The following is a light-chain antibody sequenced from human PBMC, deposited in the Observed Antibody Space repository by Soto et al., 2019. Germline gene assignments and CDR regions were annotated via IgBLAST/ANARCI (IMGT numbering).Light chain of an antibody. V-gene: IGKV1-39*01. CDR1: QIISNF. CDR3: QQSYYTPRT. J-gene: IGKJ1*01. Sequence: DIQMTQSPSSLSASVGDRVTITCRTSQIISNFLNWYQQKPGKAPKLLIFAASNLESGVPSRFSGSGSGTDFTLTISSLQPEDFATYYCQQSYYTPRTFAHGTKVEIK. CDR2: AAS.